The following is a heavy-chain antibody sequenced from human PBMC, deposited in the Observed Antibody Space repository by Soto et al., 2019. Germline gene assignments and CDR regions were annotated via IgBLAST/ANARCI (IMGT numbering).Heavy chain of an antibody. V-gene: IGHV1-8*01. Sequence: GASLRVSCKAFGYTFTSYDINWVRQASGQGLEWMGWMNPNSGNTGYAQKFQGRVTMTRNPSISRAYMAVSNLRSADTTVYYCASGYSYGAPDFDIRGQGAMVTVSS. CDR3: ASGYSYGAPDFDI. D-gene: IGHD5-18*01. CDR2: MNPNSGNT. CDR1: GYTFTSYD. J-gene: IGHJ3*02.